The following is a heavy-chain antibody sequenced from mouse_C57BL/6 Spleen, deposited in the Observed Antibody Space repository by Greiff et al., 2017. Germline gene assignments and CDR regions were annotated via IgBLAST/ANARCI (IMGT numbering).Heavy chain of an antibody. Sequence: QVQLKESGAELVRPGTSVKVSCKASGYAFTNYLIEWVKQRPGQGLEWIGVINPGSGGTNYNEKFKGKATLTADKSSSTAYMQLSSLTSEDSAVYFCARFTIYYDYDGWYFDVWGTGTTVTVSS. J-gene: IGHJ1*03. CDR1: GYAFTNYL. CDR2: INPGSGGT. CDR3: ARFTIYYDYDGWYFDV. V-gene: IGHV1-54*01. D-gene: IGHD2-4*01.